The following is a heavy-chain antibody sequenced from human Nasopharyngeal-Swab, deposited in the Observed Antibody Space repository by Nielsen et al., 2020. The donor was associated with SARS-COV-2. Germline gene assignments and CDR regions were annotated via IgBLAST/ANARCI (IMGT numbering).Heavy chain of an antibody. CDR2: ISAYNGNT. V-gene: IGHV1-18*01. CDR1: GYTFTSYG. Sequence: ASVKVSCKASGYTFTSYGISWVRQAPGQGLEWMGWISAYNGNTNYAQKLQGRVTMTTDTSTSTAYMELRSLRPEDTALYYCAKLGAQGAVADHFDSWGQGTLVTVSS. D-gene: IGHD6-19*01. J-gene: IGHJ4*02. CDR3: AKLGAQGAVADHFDS.